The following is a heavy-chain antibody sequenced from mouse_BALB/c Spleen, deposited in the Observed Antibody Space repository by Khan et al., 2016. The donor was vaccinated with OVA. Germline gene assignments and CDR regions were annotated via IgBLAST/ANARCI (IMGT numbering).Heavy chain of an antibody. Sequence: EVQLVESGGGLVQPGGSRKLSCAASGFTFSSYGMHWVRQAPEKGLEWVAYISGDSSTIYYTDTVKGRFPIYRGNPKNTLSLQMTSLMSEDTAMYYCATSYYYGYYFDYWGPGTTLTVSS. CDR3: ATSYYYGYYFDY. V-gene: IGHV5-17*02. CDR2: ISGDSSTI. CDR1: GFTFSSYG. D-gene: IGHD1-1*01. J-gene: IGHJ2*01.